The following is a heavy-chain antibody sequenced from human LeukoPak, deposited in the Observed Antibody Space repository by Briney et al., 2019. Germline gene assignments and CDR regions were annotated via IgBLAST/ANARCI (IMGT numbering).Heavy chain of an antibody. J-gene: IGHJ4*02. CDR2: MLASGKNK. CDR1: GFTFSNHG. V-gene: IGHV3-30*02. D-gene: IGHD6-13*01. Sequence: GGSLRLSCTASGFTFSNHGIHWVRQAPGKGLEWVAYMLASGKNKYYADSVKGRITISRDDSKNTVYVQMNSLRPEDTAVYYCARDFSWSFDYWGQGTLVTVSS. CDR3: ARDFSWSFDY.